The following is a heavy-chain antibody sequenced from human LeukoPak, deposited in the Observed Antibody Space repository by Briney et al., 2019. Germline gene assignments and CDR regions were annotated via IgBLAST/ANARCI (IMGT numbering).Heavy chain of an antibody. J-gene: IGHJ4*02. D-gene: IGHD6-19*01. CDR3: AKVRGTYSSGYFFDY. Sequence: PGGSLRLSCAASGFTFDNYAMHRVRQAPGKGLEWLSIISWNSGYIGYADFVKGRFTISRDNAKKSLDLQMNSLRAEDTAFYYCAKVRGTYSSGYFFDYWGQGTLVTVSS. CDR1: GFTFDNYA. CDR2: ISWNSGYI. V-gene: IGHV3-9*01.